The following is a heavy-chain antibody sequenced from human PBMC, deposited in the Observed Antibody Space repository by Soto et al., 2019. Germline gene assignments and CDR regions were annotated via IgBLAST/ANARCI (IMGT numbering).Heavy chain of an antibody. CDR1: EDTFRNYA. CDR2: IIPLFGTA. J-gene: IGHJ2*01. V-gene: IGHV1-69*06. CDR3: ASTKYDSSAYYYWYLGL. Sequence: QVELVQSGAEVKKPGSSVKVSCQASEDTFRNYAMSWVRQAPGQGLDWMGAIIPLFGTANYAQNFQGRGTLSADTSAHTVYVELSSRRSEDTAVYYCASTKYDSSAYYYWYLGLWGRGTLLTVSS. D-gene: IGHD3-22*01.